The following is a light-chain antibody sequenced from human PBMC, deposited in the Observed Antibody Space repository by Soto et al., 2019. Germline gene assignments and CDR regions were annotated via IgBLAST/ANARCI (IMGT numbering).Light chain of an antibody. V-gene: IGKV3-15*01. CDR2: DAS. Sequence: EIVMTQSPATLSVSPGERATLSCRASQSVSSSLAWYQHKPGQAPRLLIYDASTRATGIPDRFSGSGSGTEFALTIRSLQSEDCAVYYCQQYSDWPPLTFGGGTKVEIK. CDR1: QSVSSS. J-gene: IGKJ4*01. CDR3: QQYSDWPPLT.